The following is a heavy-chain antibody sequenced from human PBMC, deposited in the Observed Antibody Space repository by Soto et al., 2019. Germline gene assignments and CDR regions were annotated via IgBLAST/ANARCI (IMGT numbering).Heavy chain of an antibody. D-gene: IGHD4-17*01. Sequence: SETLSLTCTVSGGSISSGDYYWSWVRQLPGNGLEWIGFIFYGGGTFYNPSLKSRLTISIDTSKNQFSLKLSSVTAADTAVYYCAREGLRSRYGIEVWGQGTTVTVSS. V-gene: IGHV4-31*03. J-gene: IGHJ6*02. CDR1: GGSISSGDYY. CDR3: AREGLRSRYGIEV. CDR2: IFYGGGT.